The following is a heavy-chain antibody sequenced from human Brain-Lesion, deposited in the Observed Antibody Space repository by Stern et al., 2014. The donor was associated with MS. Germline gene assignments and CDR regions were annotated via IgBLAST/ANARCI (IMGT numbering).Heavy chain of an antibody. CDR3: ARDRPKLFRRGYYHYYGIDV. Sequence: EDQLVESGGGLVQPGGSLRLSCSASGFTFSSYWMSWVRQAPGKGLEWVANIKHDGGEKYYVGYVKGRFTISRDNAKNLLYLEMDSLRAEDTAVYFCARDRPKLFRRGYYHYYGIDVWGQGTTVTVS. V-gene: IGHV3-7*01. D-gene: IGHD2-15*01. J-gene: IGHJ6*02. CDR2: IKHDGGEK. CDR1: GFTFSSYW.